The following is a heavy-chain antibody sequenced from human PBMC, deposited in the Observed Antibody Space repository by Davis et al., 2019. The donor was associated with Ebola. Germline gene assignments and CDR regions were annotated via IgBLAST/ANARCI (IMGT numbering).Heavy chain of an antibody. CDR3: ARDRYFDWLLMGTSHFDY. CDR2: IRAYNGNT. CDR1: GYTFTGYY. D-gene: IGHD3-9*01. V-gene: IGHV1-18*04. J-gene: IGHJ4*02. Sequence: ASVPVSCQASGYTFTGYYMHWVRQAPGQGLEWMGWIRAYNGNTNYAQKLQGRVTMTKDTSTSTAYMEPRSLRSDDTAVYYCARDRYFDWLLMGTSHFDYWGQGTLVTVSS.